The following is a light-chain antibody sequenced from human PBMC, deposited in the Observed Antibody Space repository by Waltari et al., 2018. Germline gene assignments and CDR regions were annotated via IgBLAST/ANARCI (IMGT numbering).Light chain of an antibody. CDR1: SSPVGFYNS. CDR3: NSYAGSSSWV. CDR2: DVS. J-gene: IGLJ3*02. V-gene: IGLV2-14*01. Sequence: QSALTQPASLSGSPGQSITISCTGTSSPVGFYNSVPWYQQPPGKAPKPLLYDVSGRPAGVSNRFTGSKSGNTASLTISGLQAEDEADYYCNSYAGSSSWVFGGGTKLTVL.